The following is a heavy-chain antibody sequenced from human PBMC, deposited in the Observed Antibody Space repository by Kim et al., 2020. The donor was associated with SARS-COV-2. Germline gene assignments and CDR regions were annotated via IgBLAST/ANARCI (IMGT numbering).Heavy chain of an antibody. CDR3: ARDRRLGADTRPLNFDY. D-gene: IGHD3-16*01. Sequence: ASVKVSCKASGYTFTSYYMHWVRQAPGQGLEWMGIINPSGGSTSYAQKFQGRVTMTRDTSTSTVYMELSSLRSEDTAVYYCARDRRLGADTRPLNFDYWGQGTLVTVSS. V-gene: IGHV1-46*01. CDR2: INPSGGST. J-gene: IGHJ4*02. CDR1: GYTFTSYY.